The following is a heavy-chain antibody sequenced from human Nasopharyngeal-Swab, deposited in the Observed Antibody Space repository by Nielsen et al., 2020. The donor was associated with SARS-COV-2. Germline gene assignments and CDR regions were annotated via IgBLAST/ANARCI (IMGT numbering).Heavy chain of an antibody. CDR2: IYYSGST. CDR3: ARDVYDSSGYYYQDY. CDR1: GGSISSYY. Sequence: SETLSLTCTVSGGSISSYYWSWIRQPPGKGLEWIGYIYYSGSTNYNPSLKSRVTISVDRSKHQFSLKLSSVTAADTAVYYCARDVYDSSGYYYQDYWGQGTLVTVSS. J-gene: IGHJ4*02. D-gene: IGHD3-22*01. V-gene: IGHV4-59*01.